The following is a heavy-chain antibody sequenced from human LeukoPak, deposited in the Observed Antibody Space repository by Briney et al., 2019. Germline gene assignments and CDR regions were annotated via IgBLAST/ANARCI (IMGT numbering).Heavy chain of an antibody. CDR1: GGSISSYY. Sequence: SETLSLTCTVSGGSISSYYWSWIRQPPGKGLEWIGYIYYSGSTNYNPSLKSRVTISVDTSKNQFSLKLSSVTAADTAVYYRARDISVSNPQYYFDYWGQGTLVTVSS. D-gene: IGHD3-3*02. J-gene: IGHJ4*02. CDR3: ARDISVSNPQYYFDY. CDR2: IYYSGST. V-gene: IGHV4-59*01.